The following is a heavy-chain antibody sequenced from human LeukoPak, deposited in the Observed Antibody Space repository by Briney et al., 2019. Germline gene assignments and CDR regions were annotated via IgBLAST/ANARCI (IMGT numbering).Heavy chain of an antibody. D-gene: IGHD2-21*02. CDR2: FDPEDGET. CDR3: ARGPAYCGGDCPGAFDI. CDR1: GYTLTELS. Sequence: ASVKVSCKVSGYTLTELSMHWVRQAPGKGLEWMGGFDPEDGETIYAQKFQGRVTMTRNTSISTAYMELSSLRSEDTAVYYCARGPAYCGGDCPGAFDIWGQGTMVTVSS. V-gene: IGHV1-24*01. J-gene: IGHJ3*02.